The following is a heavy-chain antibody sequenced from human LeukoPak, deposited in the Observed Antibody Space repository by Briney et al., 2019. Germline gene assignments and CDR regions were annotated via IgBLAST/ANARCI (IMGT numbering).Heavy chain of an antibody. J-gene: IGHJ4*02. V-gene: IGHV3-13*01. D-gene: IGHD6-13*01. CDR3: ASSPAYSSSWYAIDN. CDR1: GFTFSNYD. Sequence: GGSLSLSCAASGFTFSNYDMHWVRQAAGKGLEWVSGIGTAGDTYCPASVKGRFTISRENAKNSLYLQMNSLSAGDTAVYYCASSPAYSSSWYAIDNWGQGTLVTVSS. CDR2: IGTAGDT.